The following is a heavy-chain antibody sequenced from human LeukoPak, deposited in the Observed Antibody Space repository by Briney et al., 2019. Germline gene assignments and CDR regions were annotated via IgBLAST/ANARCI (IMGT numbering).Heavy chain of an antibody. D-gene: IGHD3-22*01. Sequence: PSQTLSLTCAVSGGSISSGGYSWSWIRQPPGKGLERIGYIYYSGSTYYNPSLKSRVTISVDTSKNQFSLKLSSVTAADTAVYYCARDGGRDSILGYYYYYYMDVWGKGTTVTVSS. J-gene: IGHJ6*03. CDR1: GGSISSGGYS. CDR2: IYYSGST. CDR3: ARDGGRDSILGYYYYYYMDV. V-gene: IGHV4-30-4*07.